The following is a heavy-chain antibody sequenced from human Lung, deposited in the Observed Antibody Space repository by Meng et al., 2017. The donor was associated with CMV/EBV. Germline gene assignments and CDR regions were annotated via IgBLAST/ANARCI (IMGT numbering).Heavy chain of an antibody. CDR2: INTKRGGP. CDR3: ARGPTVTRVDY. J-gene: IGHJ4*02. Sequence: ASVKVSXKGSGYSFTGGYYMHWVRQAPGQGLEWMGWINTKRGGPNYGEKFQGRVTMTRDTSISTVYMEVSRLRPDDTAVYYCARGPTVTRVDYWGQGTLVTVSS. V-gene: IGHV1-2*02. D-gene: IGHD4-11*01. CDR1: GYSFTGGYY.